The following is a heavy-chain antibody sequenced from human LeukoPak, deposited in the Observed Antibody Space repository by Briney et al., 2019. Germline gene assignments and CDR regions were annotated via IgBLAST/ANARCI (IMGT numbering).Heavy chain of an antibody. V-gene: IGHV1-2*06. CDR3: AGSSGWYYFDY. Sequence: ASVKVSCKASAYTFTGYYMHWVRQAPGQGLEWMGRINPNSGGTNYAQKFQGRVTMTRDTSISTAYMELSRLRSDDTAVYYCAGSSGWYYFDYWGQGTLVTVSS. D-gene: IGHD6-19*01. CDR1: AYTFTGYY. CDR2: INPNSGGT. J-gene: IGHJ4*02.